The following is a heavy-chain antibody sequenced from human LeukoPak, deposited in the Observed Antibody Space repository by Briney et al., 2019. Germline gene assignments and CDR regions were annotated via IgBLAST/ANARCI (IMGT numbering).Heavy chain of an antibody. J-gene: IGHJ4*02. D-gene: IGHD5-18*01. CDR3: ARDGAIYSYGLDY. CDR2: INAGNGNT. Sequence: ASVTVSCKASGYTFTSYAMHWVRQAPGQRLEWMGWINAGNGNTKYSQKFQGRVTITRNTSASTAYMELSSLRSEDTAVYYCARDGAIYSYGLDYWAREPWSPSPQ. V-gene: IGHV1-3*01. CDR1: GYTFTSYA.